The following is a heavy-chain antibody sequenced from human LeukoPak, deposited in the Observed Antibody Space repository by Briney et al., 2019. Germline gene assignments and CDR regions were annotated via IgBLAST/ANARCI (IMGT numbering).Heavy chain of an antibody. CDR2: INPNSGGT. V-gene: IGHV1-2*02. CDR3: ATLYSSGWYVFDY. Sequence: ASVKVSCKVSGYTLTELSMHWVRQAPGKGLEWMGWINPNSGGTNYAQKFQGRVTMTRDTSISTAYMELSRLRSDDTAVYYCATLYSSGWYVFDYWGQGTLVTVSS. D-gene: IGHD6-19*01. J-gene: IGHJ4*02. CDR1: GYTLTELS.